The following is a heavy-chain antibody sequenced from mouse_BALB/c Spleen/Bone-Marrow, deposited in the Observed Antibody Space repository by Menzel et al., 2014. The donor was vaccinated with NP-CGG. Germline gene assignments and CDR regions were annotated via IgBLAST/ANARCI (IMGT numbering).Heavy chain of an antibody. CDR2: ISYDGSN. CDR1: GYSITSGYY. V-gene: IGHV3-6*02. J-gene: IGHJ4*01. D-gene: IGHD2-1*01. CDR3: ARGDGNYGGAMDY. Sequence: EVQLVESGPGLVKPSQSLSLTCSVTGYSITSGYYWNRIRQFPGNKLEWMGYISYDGSNNYNPSLKNRISITRDTSKNQFFLKLNSVTTEDTATYYCARGDGNYGGAMDYWGQGTSVTVSS.